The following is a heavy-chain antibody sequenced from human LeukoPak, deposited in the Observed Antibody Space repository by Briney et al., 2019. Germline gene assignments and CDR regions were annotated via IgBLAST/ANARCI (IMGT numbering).Heavy chain of an antibody. Sequence: SETLSLTCAVYGGSFSGYYWSWIRQPPGKGLEWIGEINHSGSTNYNPSLKSRVTISVDTSKNQFSLKLSSVTAADTAVYYCARSGIAVAGNHAFDIWGQGTMVTVSS. D-gene: IGHD6-19*01. CDR1: GGSFSGYY. CDR2: INHSGST. V-gene: IGHV4-34*01. J-gene: IGHJ3*02. CDR3: ARSGIAVAGNHAFDI.